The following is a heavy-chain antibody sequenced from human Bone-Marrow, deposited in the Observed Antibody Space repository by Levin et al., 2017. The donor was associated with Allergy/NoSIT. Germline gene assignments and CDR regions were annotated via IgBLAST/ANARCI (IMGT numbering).Heavy chain of an antibody. CDR1: GFTFSDYY. CDR3: ARDAYNTVTTFWYYYYYMDV. D-gene: IGHD4-17*01. J-gene: IGHJ6*03. Sequence: LSLTCAASGFTFSDYYMSWIRQAPGKGLEWVSYISSSGSTIYYADSVKGRFTISRDNAKNSLYLQMNSLRAEDTAVYYCARDAYNTVTTFWYYYYYMDVWGKGTTVTVSS. CDR2: ISSSGSTI. V-gene: IGHV3-11*01.